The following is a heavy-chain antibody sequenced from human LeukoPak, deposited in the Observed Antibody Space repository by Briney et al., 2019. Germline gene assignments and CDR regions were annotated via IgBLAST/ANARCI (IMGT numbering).Heavy chain of an antibody. CDR2: IYYSGST. D-gene: IGHD6-25*01. CDR3: ARLRRQADYFDY. V-gene: IGHV4-39*01. CDR1: GGSISSSSYY. Sequence: SETLSLTCTVSGGSISSSSYYWGWIRQPSGKGLEWIGSIYYSGSTYYNPSLKSRVTISVDTSKNQFSLKLSSVTAADTAVYYCARLRRQADYFDYWGQGTLGTVSS. J-gene: IGHJ4*02.